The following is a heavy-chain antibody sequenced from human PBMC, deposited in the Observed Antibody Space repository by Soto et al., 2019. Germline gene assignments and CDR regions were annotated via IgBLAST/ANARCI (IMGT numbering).Heavy chain of an antibody. CDR1: GFTFSSYS. V-gene: IGHV3-21*01. CDR2: ISSSSSYI. Sequence: GGSLRLSCAASGFTFSSYSMNWVRQAPGKGLEWVSSISSSSSYIYYADSVKGRFTISRDNAKNSLYLQMNSLRAEDTAVYYCARVAFGESDYYYYYGMDVWGQGTTVTVSS. J-gene: IGHJ6*02. D-gene: IGHD3-10*01. CDR3: ARVAFGESDYYYYYGMDV.